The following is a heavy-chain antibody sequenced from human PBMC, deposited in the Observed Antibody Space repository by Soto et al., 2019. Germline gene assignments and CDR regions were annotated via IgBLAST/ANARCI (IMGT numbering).Heavy chain of an antibody. Sequence: GGSLRLSCAASGFTFSSYAMSWVRQAPGKGLEWVSAISGSGGSTYYADSVKGRFTISRDNSKNTLYLQMNSLRAEDTAVYYCAKDWTPYGSGSYCDYWGQGTLVTVSS. D-gene: IGHD3-10*01. J-gene: IGHJ4*02. CDR1: GFTFSSYA. CDR3: AKDWTPYGSGSYCDY. V-gene: IGHV3-23*01. CDR2: ISGSGGST.